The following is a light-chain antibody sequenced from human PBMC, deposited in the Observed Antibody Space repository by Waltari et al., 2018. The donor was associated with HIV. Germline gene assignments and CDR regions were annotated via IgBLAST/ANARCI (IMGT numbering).Light chain of an antibody. Sequence: DIQLTQSPPFLSASVGDRVTITCRTSQDISSYLAWYQQKSGQAPKLLIYAASTLKSGVPSRFSGSGSGTEFTLTISSLQPEDFATYYCQQLNDYPQITFGGGTKVEIK. V-gene: IGKV1-9*01. CDR1: QDISSY. CDR3: QQLNDYPQIT. J-gene: IGKJ4*01. CDR2: AAS.